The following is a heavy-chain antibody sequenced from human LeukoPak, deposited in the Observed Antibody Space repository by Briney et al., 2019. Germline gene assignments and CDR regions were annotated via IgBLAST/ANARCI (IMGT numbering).Heavy chain of an antibody. Sequence: GGSLRLSCAASGFTFDDYAMHWVHQAPGKGLEWVSLISGDGGSTYYADSEKGRFTISRDNSKNSLYLQMNSLRTEDTALYYCAKGAAAGLNYYYYYGMDVWGQGTTVTVSS. D-gene: IGHD6-13*01. CDR1: GFTFDDYA. CDR2: ISGDGGST. J-gene: IGHJ6*02. V-gene: IGHV3-43*02. CDR3: AKGAAAGLNYYYYYGMDV.